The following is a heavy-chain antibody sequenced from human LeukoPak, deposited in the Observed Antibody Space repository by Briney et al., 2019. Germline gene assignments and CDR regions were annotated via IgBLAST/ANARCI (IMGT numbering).Heavy chain of an antibody. D-gene: IGHD3-22*01. CDR2: INSDGSST. CDR3: ARVDSSGYYSFDY. J-gene: IGHJ4*02. Sequence: GGSLRLSCAASGFTFSSYWMHWVRQALGKGLVWVSRINSDGSSTSYADSVKGRFTISRDNAKNTLYLQMNSLRAEDTAVYYCARVDSSGYYSFDYWGQGTLVTVSS. V-gene: IGHV3-74*01. CDR1: GFTFSSYW.